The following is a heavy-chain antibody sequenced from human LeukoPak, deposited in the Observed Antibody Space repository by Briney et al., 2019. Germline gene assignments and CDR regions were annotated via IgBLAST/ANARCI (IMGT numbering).Heavy chain of an antibody. J-gene: IGHJ4*02. CDR1: GDSISSYY. V-gene: IGHV4-4*07. Sequence: SETLSLTCTVSGDSISSYYWNWIRQPARRGLYWIRRSYTSGSTNYNPSLKSRVTISVDTSKNQFSLKLSSVTAADTAVYYCAREPAYYDILTGYYWTHFDYWGQGTLVTVSS. CDR3: AREPAYYDILTGYYWTHFDY. CDR2: SYTSGST. D-gene: IGHD3-9*01.